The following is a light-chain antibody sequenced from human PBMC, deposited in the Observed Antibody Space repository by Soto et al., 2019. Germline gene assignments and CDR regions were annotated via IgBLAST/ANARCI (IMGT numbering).Light chain of an antibody. CDR2: KAS. CDR3: QQYNSYSVT. CDR1: QSISSW. J-gene: IGKJ3*01. V-gene: IGKV1-5*03. Sequence: DIQMTQSPSTLSASVGDRVTITCRASQSISSWLAWYQQKPGKAPKLLIYKASSLESGVPSRFSGSGSETEFTRTISSLQPDDFATYCCQQYNSYSVTFGPGTKVDIK.